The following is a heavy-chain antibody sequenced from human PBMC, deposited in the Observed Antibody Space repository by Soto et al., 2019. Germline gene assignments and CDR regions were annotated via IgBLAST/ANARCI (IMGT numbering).Heavy chain of an antibody. D-gene: IGHD3-10*01. CDR2: ISYDGSDE. V-gene: IGHV3-30*03. Sequence: PGGSLRLSCAASGFIFSSYGMHWVRQAPGKGLEWVAVISYDGSDEYYADSVKGRFTISRDNSKNTLYLQMNSLRAEDTAVYYSAIDRSSYYFGSGSFYADFDYWGHGTLVTVSS. CDR1: GFIFSSYG. J-gene: IGHJ4*01. CDR3: AIDRSSYYFGSGSFYADFDY.